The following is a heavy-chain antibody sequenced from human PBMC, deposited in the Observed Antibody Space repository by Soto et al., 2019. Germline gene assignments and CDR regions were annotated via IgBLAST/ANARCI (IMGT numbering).Heavy chain of an antibody. Sequence: SETLSLTCTVSGGSTSSDNYWSWIRQPPGKGLEWIGHIYYSGNTDYNPSLKSRLAISIDTSKNQFSLKLSSVTAADTAVDFCAREGGESSDGLYYFDSWGQGSLVTVSS. D-gene: IGHD3-16*01. J-gene: IGHJ4*02. V-gene: IGHV4-30-4*01. CDR3: AREGGESSDGLYYFDS. CDR1: GGSTSSDNY. CDR2: IYYSGNT.